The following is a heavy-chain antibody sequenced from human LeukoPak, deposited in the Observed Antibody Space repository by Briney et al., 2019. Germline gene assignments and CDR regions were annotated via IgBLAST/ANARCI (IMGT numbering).Heavy chain of an antibody. CDR1: GFTVSSSY. J-gene: IGHJ4*02. D-gene: IGHD6-13*01. V-gene: IGHV3-66*01. CDR3: AYSSSWRKFDY. CDR2: IYSGGST. Sequence: GGSLRLSCAASGFTVSSSYMSWVRQAPGKGLEWVSVIYSGGSTYYADSVKGRFTISRDNSKSTLYLQMNSLRAEDTAVYYCAYSSSWRKFDYWGQGTLVTVSS.